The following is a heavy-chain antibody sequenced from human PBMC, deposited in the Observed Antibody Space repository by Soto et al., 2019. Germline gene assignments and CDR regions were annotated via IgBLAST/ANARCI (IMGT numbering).Heavy chain of an antibody. J-gene: IGHJ6*02. CDR2: IYSGGST. Sequence: EVQLVESGGGLVQPGGSLRLSCAASGFTVSSNYMSWVRQAPGKGLEWVSVIYSGGSTYYADSVKGRFTISRDNSKNTLYLQMNSLRAEDTAVYYCARHSTVTTGYYGMDVWGQGTTVTVSS. CDR3: ARHSTVTTGYYGMDV. CDR1: GFTVSSNY. V-gene: IGHV3-66*04. D-gene: IGHD4-17*01.